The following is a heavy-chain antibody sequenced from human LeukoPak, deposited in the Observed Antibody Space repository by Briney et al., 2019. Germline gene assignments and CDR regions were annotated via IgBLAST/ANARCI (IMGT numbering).Heavy chain of an antibody. CDR1: GFTFSSYS. Sequence: GGSLRLSCAASGFTFSSYSMNWVRQAPGKGLEWVSSISSSSSYIYYADSLKGRFTISRDNAKSSLYLQMNSLRAEDTAVYYCARARMATGYSTDAFGIWGQGTMVTVSS. V-gene: IGHV3-21*01. CDR2: ISSSSSYI. D-gene: IGHD5-24*01. J-gene: IGHJ3*02. CDR3: ARARMATGYSTDAFGI.